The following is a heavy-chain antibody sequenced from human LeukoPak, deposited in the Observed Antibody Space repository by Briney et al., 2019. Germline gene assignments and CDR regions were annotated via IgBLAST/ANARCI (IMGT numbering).Heavy chain of an antibody. CDR3: ARGVAYYYGSGSYFRPKEEYYYYMDV. CDR1: GGSFSGYY. CDR2: INHSGST. D-gene: IGHD3-10*01. J-gene: IGHJ6*03. V-gene: IGHV4-34*01. Sequence: SETLSLTWAVYGGSFSGYYWSWIRQPPGKGLEWIGEINHSGSTTYNQSLKSRVTISVDTSKNQFSLKLSSVTAAATAVYYCARGVAYYYGSGSYFRPKEEYYYYMDVWGKGTTVTVSS.